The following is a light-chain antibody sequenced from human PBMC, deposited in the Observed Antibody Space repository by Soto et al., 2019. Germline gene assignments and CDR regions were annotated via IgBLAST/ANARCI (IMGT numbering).Light chain of an antibody. CDR3: QHYNNWPPWT. CDR2: RAS. Sequence: EVVMTQSPATLSVSPGERATLSCRASQSVSTNVAWYQQKPGQAPRLLIYRASTRATGVPARFSGSGSGPDLTLTISSLQSEDFAVYYCQHYNNWPPWTFGQGTKVEIK. J-gene: IGKJ1*01. CDR1: QSVSTN. V-gene: IGKV3-15*01.